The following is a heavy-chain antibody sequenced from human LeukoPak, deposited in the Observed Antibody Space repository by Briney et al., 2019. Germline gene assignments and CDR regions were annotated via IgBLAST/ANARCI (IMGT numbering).Heavy chain of an antibody. V-gene: IGHV4-39*01. J-gene: IGHJ4*02. CDR1: GGSISSTSYY. D-gene: IGHD6-13*01. CDR3: ARHVAYSSRFDY. CDR2: INYSGNT. Sequence: PSKTLSLTCTVSGGSISSTSYYWGWIRQPPGKGLDWIGYINYSGNTYCNPSLKSRVIISVDTSKNQFSLKLNSVTAADTAVYYCARHVAYSSRFDYWGQGTLVTVSS.